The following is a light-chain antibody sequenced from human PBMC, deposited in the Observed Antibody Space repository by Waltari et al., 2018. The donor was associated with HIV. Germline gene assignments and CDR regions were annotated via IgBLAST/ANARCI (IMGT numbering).Light chain of an antibody. V-gene: IGKV3-20*01. J-gene: IGKJ4*01. CDR1: QSVRSAS. Sequence: PGERATLSCRARQSVRSASLAWYQQKPGQAPRLLTYGASSRAPGIPDRFSGSGAVTDFILTISRLEPEDCAVYYCQQYAASPLTFGGGTKVEIK. CDR2: GAS. CDR3: QQYAASPLT.